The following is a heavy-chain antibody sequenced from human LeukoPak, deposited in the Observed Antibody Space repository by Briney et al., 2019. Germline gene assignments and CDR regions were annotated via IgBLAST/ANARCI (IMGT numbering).Heavy chain of an antibody. J-gene: IGHJ5*02. CDR2: ISTSSTTI. V-gene: IGHV3-48*01. CDR3: ARGFYDFWSGYKNWFDP. Sequence: PGGSLRLSCAASGFTFSSYSMNWVRQAPGKGLEWLSYISTSSTTIYYADSVKGRFTISRDNAKNSLYLQMNSLRAEDTAVYYCARGFYDFWSGYKNWFDPWGQGTLVTVSS. D-gene: IGHD3-3*01. CDR1: GFTFSSYS.